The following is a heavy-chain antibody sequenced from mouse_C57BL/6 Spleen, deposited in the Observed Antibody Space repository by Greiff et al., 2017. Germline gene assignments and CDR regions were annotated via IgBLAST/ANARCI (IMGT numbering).Heavy chain of an antibody. Sequence: QVQLKQPGAELVKPGASVKLSCKASGYTFTSYWMQWVKQRPGQGLEWIGEIDPSDSYTNYNQKFKGKATLTVDTSSSTAYMQLSSLTSEDSAVYYCARCWGQPGFYYAMDYWGQGTSVTVSP. V-gene: IGHV1-50*01. CDR3: ARCWGQPGFYYAMDY. CDR2: IDPSDSYT. D-gene: IGHD3-3*01. J-gene: IGHJ4*01. CDR1: GYTFTSYW.